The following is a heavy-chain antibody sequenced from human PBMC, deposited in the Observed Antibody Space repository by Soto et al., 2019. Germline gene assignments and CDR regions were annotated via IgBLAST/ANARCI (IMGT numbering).Heavy chain of an antibody. V-gene: IGHV3-30*18. J-gene: IGHJ4*02. CDR2: ISYDGSNK. D-gene: IGHD3-22*01. CDR3: AKDNYYGSSDYRDFSFPYY. Sequence: GSLRLSCAASGFTFSSYGMHWVRQAPGKGLEWVAVISYDGSNKYYADSVKGRFTISRDNSKNTLYLQMNSLRAEDTAVYYCAKDNYYGSSDYRDFSFPYYWGQGTLVTVSS. CDR1: GFTFSSYG.